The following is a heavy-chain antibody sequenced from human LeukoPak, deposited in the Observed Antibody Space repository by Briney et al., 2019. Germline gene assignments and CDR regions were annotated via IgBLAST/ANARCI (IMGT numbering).Heavy chain of an antibody. Sequence: SETLSLTCTVSGYPIARGYYWAWIRQIRGKGPEWIGSMYHNSRAKYYSPSLERRVTIPINTSKNQFSLKLSSVTAADTAVYYCARDLHYYDSSGSLRVLDYWGQGTLVTVSS. CDR3: ARDLHYYDSSGSLRVLDY. D-gene: IGHD3-22*01. J-gene: IGHJ4*02. CDR1: GYPIARGYY. CDR2: MYHNSRA. V-gene: IGHV4-38-2*02.